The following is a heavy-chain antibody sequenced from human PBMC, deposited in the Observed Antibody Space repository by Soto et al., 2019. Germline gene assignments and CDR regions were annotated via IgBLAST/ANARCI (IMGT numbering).Heavy chain of an antibody. CDR3: ARRRRPRYYDFWSGYYYFDY. J-gene: IGHJ4*02. V-gene: IGHV4-39*01. CDR2: IYYSGST. CDR1: GGSISSSSYY. Sequence: SETLSLTCPVSGGSISSSSYYWGWIRQPPGKGLEWIGSIYYSGSTYYNPPLKSRVTISVDTSKNQFSLKLSSVTAADTAVYYCARRRRPRYYDFWSGYYYFDYWGQGTLVTVSS. D-gene: IGHD3-3*01.